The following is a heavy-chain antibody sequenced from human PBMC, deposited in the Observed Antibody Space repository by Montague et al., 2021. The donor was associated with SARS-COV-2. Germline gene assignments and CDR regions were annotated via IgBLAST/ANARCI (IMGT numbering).Heavy chain of an antibody. J-gene: IGHJ4*02. CDR1: GASMSPYH. Sequence: SETLSLTCAVTGASMSPYHWSWIRQPPGKGLEWIGNLHHSGATNXNPSLESRVTMSVDTSKNQFSLNLISVTAADTAVYSCATSLGGRYYWADYYFDYWGQGILVTVSA. D-gene: IGHD3-10*01. CDR3: ATSLGGRYYWADYYFDY. V-gene: IGHV4-59*03. CDR2: LHHSGAT.